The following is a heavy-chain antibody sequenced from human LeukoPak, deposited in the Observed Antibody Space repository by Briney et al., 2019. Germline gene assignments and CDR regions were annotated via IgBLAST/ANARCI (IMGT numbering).Heavy chain of an antibody. CDR3: ARAPRGWEDY. D-gene: IGHD1-26*01. CDR1: GYTLTELS. Sequence: ASVKVSCKVSGYTLTELSMHWVRQAPGKGLEWMGGFDPEDGETIYAQKFQGRVTMTRNTSISTAYMELSSLRSEGTAVYYCARAPRGWEDYWGQGTLVTVSS. J-gene: IGHJ4*02. V-gene: IGHV1-24*01. CDR2: FDPEDGET.